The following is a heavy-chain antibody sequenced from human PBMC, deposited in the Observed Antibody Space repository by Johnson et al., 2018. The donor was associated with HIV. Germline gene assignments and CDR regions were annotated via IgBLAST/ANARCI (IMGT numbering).Heavy chain of an antibody. D-gene: IGHD2-8*02. CDR1: GFTVSSNY. CDR3: ARDEEVMYAMGAFDI. V-gene: IGHV3-30*03. Sequence: QVQLVESGGGLVQPGGSLRLSCAASGFTVSSNYMSWVRQAPGKGLEWVALISFDGSHKYYADSVKGRFTISRDNSKNTLYLQMNSLRADDTAVYYCARDEEVMYAMGAFDIRGQGTMLTVSS. CDR2: ISFDGSHK. J-gene: IGHJ3*02.